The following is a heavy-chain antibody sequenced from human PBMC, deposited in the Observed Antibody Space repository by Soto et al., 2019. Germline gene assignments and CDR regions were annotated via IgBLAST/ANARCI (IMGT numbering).Heavy chain of an antibody. V-gene: IGHV1-69*12. CDR1: GGTFSSYA. CDR3: ARGGHYDILTGSLPPFDY. Sequence: QVQLVQSGAEVKKPGSSVKVTCKASGGTFSSYAISWVRQAPGQGLEWMGGIIPIFSTGNYAQKFQGRVTITADESTSTAYMELSSLRSEDTAVYYCARGGHYDILTGSLPPFDYWGQGTLVTVSS. J-gene: IGHJ4*02. CDR2: IIPIFSTG. D-gene: IGHD3-9*01.